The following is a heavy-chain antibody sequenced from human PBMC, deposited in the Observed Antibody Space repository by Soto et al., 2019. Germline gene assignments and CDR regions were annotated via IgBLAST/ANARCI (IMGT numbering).Heavy chain of an antibody. CDR3: ASSGLGNYPLSGRRDY. CDR2: IIPIFGTA. CDR1: GGTFSSYA. J-gene: IGHJ4*02. V-gene: IGHV1-69*01. D-gene: IGHD3-3*01. Sequence: QVQLVQSGAEVKKPGSSVKVSCKASGGTFSSYAISWVRQAPGQGLEWMGGIIPIFGTANYAQKFQGRVTITADECTSTAYMELSSLSSEDTAVYYCASSGLGNYPLSGRRDYWGQGTLVTVSS.